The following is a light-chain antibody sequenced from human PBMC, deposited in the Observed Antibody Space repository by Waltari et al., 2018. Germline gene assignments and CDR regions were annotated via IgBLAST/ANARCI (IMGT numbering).Light chain of an antibody. CDR2: EVA. V-gene: IGLV2-14*01. J-gene: IGLJ2*01. Sequence: QSALTQPVSVSGSPGQSIPIPCPGTSSDVRGYDYVSWYQQHPGKAPKLIIYEVANRPSGVSNRFSGSKSGNTASLTISGHQAEDEAEYYCTSYTSTKSHVIFGGGTTLAVL. CDR1: SSDVRGYDY. CDR3: TSYTSTKSHVI.